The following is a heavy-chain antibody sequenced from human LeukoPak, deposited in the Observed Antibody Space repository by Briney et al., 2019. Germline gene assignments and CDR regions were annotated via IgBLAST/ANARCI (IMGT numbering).Heavy chain of an antibody. CDR3: AKGRAATPFSEYFQH. Sequence: GGSLRLSXAASGFTFGSYAMSWVRQAPGKGLEWVSAISGSGGSTYYADSVKGRFTISRDNSKNTLYLQMNSLRAEDTAVYYCAKGRAATPFSEYFQHWGQGTLVTVSS. D-gene: IGHD2-15*01. V-gene: IGHV3-23*01. CDR1: GFTFGSYA. J-gene: IGHJ1*01. CDR2: ISGSGGST.